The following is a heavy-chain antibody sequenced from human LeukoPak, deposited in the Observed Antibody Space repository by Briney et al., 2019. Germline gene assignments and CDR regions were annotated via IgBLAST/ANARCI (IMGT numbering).Heavy chain of an antibody. J-gene: IGHJ4*02. D-gene: IGHD4-17*01. CDR2: INHSGST. Sequence: SETLSLTCAVYGGSFSGYYWSWIRQPPGKGLEWIGEINHSGSTNYNPSLKSRVTISVDTSKNQFSLKLSSVTAADTAVYYCAKLHDYGGNSDPYYFDYWGQGTLVTVSS. CDR3: AKLHDYGGNSDPYYFDY. V-gene: IGHV4-34*01. CDR1: GGSFSGYY.